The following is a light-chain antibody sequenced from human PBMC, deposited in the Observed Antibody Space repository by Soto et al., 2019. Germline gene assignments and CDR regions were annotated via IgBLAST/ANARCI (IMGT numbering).Light chain of an antibody. J-gene: IGKJ5*01. CDR2: YAS. V-gene: IGKV3-11*01. CDR1: QSVSIK. Sequence: EIVLTQSPATLSVSPGERATLSCRASQSVSIKLAWYQQKPGQAPRLLIYYASNRAAGIPARFSGSGSGTDFTLTISSLEPEDFAVYYCQQRSYWPPITFGQGTRLEIK. CDR3: QQRSYWPPIT.